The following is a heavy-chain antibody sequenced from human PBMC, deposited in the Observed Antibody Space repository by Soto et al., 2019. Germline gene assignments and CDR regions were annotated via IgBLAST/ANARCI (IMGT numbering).Heavy chain of an antibody. V-gene: IGHV3-74*01. CDR2: INSDGSST. D-gene: IGHD2-2*02. Sequence: GGSLRLSCAASGFTFSSSWMHWVRQAPGKGLVWVSRINSDGSSTSYADSVKGRFTISRDNAKNTLYLQMNSLRAEDTAVYYCARDPPYQLLYEDDYYGMDVWGQGTTVTVSS. CDR3: ARDPPYQLLYEDDYYGMDV. J-gene: IGHJ6*02. CDR1: GFTFSSSW.